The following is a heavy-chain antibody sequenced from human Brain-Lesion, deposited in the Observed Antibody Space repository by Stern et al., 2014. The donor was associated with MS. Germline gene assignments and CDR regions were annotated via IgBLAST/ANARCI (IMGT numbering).Heavy chain of an antibody. Sequence: QVQLQESGPGLVKPSQTLSLSCTVSGGSISSGGYYWSWIRPPAGKGLEWIGRIFNSGSTSYNTSLKSRVTISIDTSKNQFSLRLNSRTAADTAVYYCARGRVVPGFQYYATDVWGQGTTVIVSS. CDR3: ARGRVVPGFQYYATDV. V-gene: IGHV4-61*02. CDR1: GGSISSGGYY. J-gene: IGHJ6*02. D-gene: IGHD2-2*01. CDR2: IFNSGST.